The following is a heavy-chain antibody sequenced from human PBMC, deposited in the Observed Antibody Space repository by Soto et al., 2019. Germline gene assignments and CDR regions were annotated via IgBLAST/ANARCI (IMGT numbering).Heavy chain of an antibody. CDR1: GGSFSGYY. Sequence: SETLSLTCAVYGGSFSGYYWSWIRQPPGKGLEWIGEINHSGSTNYNPSLKSRVTISVDTSKNQFSRKLSSVTAADTAVYYCARLALGSGGYYFDYWGQGTLVTVSS. D-gene: IGHD7-27*01. J-gene: IGHJ4*02. CDR2: INHSGST. CDR3: ARLALGSGGYYFDY. V-gene: IGHV4-34*01.